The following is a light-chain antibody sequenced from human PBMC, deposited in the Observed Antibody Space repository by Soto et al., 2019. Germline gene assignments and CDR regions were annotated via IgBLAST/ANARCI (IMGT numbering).Light chain of an antibody. V-gene: IGLV1-51*01. Sequence: QSVLTQPPSVSAAPGQRVTISCSGSSSNVGGNSVSSCQQLPGTAPQLLIYDDDKRPSGMPDRCSGSKSGASATLGITGVQTGDEADYYCGSWDSSLSAYVFGTGTKVTVL. CDR3: GSWDSSLSAYV. CDR1: SSNVGGNS. J-gene: IGLJ1*01. CDR2: DDD.